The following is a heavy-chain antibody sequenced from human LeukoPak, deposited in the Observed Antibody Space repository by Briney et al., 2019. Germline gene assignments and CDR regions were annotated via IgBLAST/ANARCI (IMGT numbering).Heavy chain of an antibody. CDR3: AKGSAVAVYYFDY. CDR1: GFTFSSYA. D-gene: IGHD6-19*01. V-gene: IGHV3-23*01. J-gene: IGHJ4*02. CDR2: ISGSGGST. Sequence: PGGSLRLSCAASGFTFSSYAMSWVRQAPGKGLEWVSAISGSGGSTYYADSVKGRFTISRDNSKNTLYLQMNSLRAEDTGVYYCAKGSAVAVYYFDYWGQGTLVTVSS.